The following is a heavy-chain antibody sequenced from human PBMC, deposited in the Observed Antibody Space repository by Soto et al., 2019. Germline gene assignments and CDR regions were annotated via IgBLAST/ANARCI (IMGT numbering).Heavy chain of an antibody. Sequence: EVQLVESGGGLVKPGGSLRLSCAASGFTFSSYSMNWVRQAPGKGLEWVSSISSSSSYIYYADSVKGRFTISRDNAKNSLYLQMNSLRAEDTAVYYCASLPGYSRGWYLGDDYWGQGTLVTVSS. CDR1: GFTFSSYS. V-gene: IGHV3-21*01. CDR3: ASLPGYSRGWYLGDDY. J-gene: IGHJ4*02. CDR2: ISSSSSYI. D-gene: IGHD6-19*01.